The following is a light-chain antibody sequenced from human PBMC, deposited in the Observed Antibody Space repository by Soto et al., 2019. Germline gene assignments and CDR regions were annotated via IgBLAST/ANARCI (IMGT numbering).Light chain of an antibody. J-gene: IGKJ1*01. CDR2: DAS. CDR3: QQYGSSPRT. V-gene: IGKV3-20*01. Sequence: VLTQSRGNLSLFAWERATLSSKVSQYVSSSSLAGCQQKRGQAPRRLIHDASSRATGIPDRFFCSRPGTEFTLTMSRLQPEDIAVYYCQQYGSSPRTFGQGTKVDI. CDR1: QYVSSSS.